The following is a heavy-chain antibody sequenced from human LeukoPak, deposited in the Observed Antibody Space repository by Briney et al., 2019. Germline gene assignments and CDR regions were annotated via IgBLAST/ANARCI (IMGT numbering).Heavy chain of an antibody. D-gene: IGHD6-13*01. CDR1: GYTFTDYY. V-gene: IGHV1-2*02. Sequence: ASVKVSCKASGYTFTDYYMHWVRQAPGQGLEWMGWINPNSGGTNYAQKSQGKVTMTTDTSISTAYMEVSRLRSDDTAVYYCARVRIGQQLDKYYYYAMDVWGQGTTVTVSS. CDR3: ARVRIGQQLDKYYYYAMDV. J-gene: IGHJ6*02. CDR2: INPNSGGT.